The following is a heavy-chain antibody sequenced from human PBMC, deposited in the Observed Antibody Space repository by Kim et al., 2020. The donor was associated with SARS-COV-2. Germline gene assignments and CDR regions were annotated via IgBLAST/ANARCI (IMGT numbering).Heavy chain of an antibody. J-gene: IGHJ4*02. V-gene: IGHV4-34*01. CDR1: GGSFSGYY. D-gene: IGHD3-10*01. Sequence: SETLSLTCAVYGGSFSGYYWSWIRQPPGKGLEWIGEINHSGSTNYNPSLKSRVTISVDTSKNQFSLKLSSVTAADTAVYYCARMGSGDQPLNYFDYWGQGTLVTVSS. CDR2: INHSGST. CDR3: ARMGSGDQPLNYFDY.